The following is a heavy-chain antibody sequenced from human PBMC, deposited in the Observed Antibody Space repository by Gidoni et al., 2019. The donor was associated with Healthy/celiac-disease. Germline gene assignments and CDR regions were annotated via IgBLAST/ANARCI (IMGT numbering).Heavy chain of an antibody. CDR2: INAGNANT. Sequence: VPLVQSGAEVKKPGASVKVSCKASGYHFTRYAMHSVRQAPGHRLEWMEWINAGNANTKDSQTFHGRATITRDTPASTAYMELSSLRAEDPAVYYCARGALYCSGGSCYPTYNWFDPWGQGTLVTVSS. J-gene: IGHJ5*02. CDR3: ARGALYCSGGSCYPTYNWFDP. CDR1: GYHFTRYA. V-gene: IGHV1-3*01. D-gene: IGHD2-15*01.